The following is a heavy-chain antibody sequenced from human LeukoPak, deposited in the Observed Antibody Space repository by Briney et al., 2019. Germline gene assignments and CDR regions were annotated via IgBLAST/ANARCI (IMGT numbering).Heavy chain of an antibody. CDR1: GGSISSYY. CDR2: IYYSGST. D-gene: IGHD3-22*01. CDR3: ARARDSSGYGYFDY. V-gene: IGHV4-59*07. J-gene: IGHJ4*02. Sequence: SDTLSLTCTVSGGSISSYYWSWIRQPPGKGLEWIGYIYYSGSTNYNPSLKSRVTISVDTSKNQFSLKLSSVTAADTAVYYCARARDSSGYGYFDYWGQGTLVTVSS.